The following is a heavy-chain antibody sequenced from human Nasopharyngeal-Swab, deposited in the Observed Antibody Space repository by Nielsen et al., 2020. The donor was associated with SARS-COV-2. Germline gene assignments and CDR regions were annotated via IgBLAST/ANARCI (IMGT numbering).Heavy chain of an antibody. CDR2: IYYSGGT. CDR3: ARGVRGIVVVKDWFDP. V-gene: IGHV4-30-4*01. Sequence: WIRQPPGKGLEWIGYIYYSGGTYYNPSLKSRVTISVDTSKNQFSLKLSSVTAADTAVYYCARGVRGIVVVKDWFDPWGQGTLVTVSS. D-gene: IGHD3-22*01. J-gene: IGHJ5*02.